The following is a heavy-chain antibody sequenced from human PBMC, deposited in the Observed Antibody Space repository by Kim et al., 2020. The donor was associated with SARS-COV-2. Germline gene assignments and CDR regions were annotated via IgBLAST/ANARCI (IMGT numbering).Heavy chain of an antibody. CDR3: ARAYYYDSSGYHFDAFDI. CDR2: IYHSGST. D-gene: IGHD3-22*01. Sequence: SETLSLTCAVSGGSISSSNWWSWVRQPPGKGLEWIGEIYHSGSTNYNPSLKSRVTISVDKSKNQFSLKLSSVTAADTAVYYCARAYYYDSSGYHFDAFDICGQGTMVTVSS. V-gene: IGHV4-4*02. J-gene: IGHJ3*02. CDR1: GGSISSSNW.